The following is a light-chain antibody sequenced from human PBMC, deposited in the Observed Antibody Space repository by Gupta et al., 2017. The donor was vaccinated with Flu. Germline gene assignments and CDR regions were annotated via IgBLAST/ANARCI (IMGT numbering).Light chain of an antibody. J-gene: IGKJ2*01. CDR1: QSISNH. Sequence: SASVGDRVTITCRASQSISNHLNWYHQKPGKAPNLLIYGTSHLENGVPFGFRGGGSGTEFTLTITGLQPQDCAMYDGQQNYRIPYTFGQGTRLEIK. V-gene: IGKV1-39*01. CDR2: GTS. CDR3: QQNYRIPYT.